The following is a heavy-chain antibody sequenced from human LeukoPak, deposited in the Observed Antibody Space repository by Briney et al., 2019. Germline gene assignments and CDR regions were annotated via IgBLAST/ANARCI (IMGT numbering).Heavy chain of an antibody. J-gene: IGHJ4*02. CDR2: ISGSGGST. V-gene: IGHV3-23*01. Sequence: GGSLRLSCAASGFTFSSYGMSWVRQAPGKGLEWVSAISGSGGSTYYADSVKGRFTISRDNSKNTLYLQMNSLRAEDTAVYYCAKGGYSYGLSLPFDYWGQGTLVTVSS. CDR1: GFTFSSYG. CDR3: AKGGYSYGLSLPFDY. D-gene: IGHD5-18*01.